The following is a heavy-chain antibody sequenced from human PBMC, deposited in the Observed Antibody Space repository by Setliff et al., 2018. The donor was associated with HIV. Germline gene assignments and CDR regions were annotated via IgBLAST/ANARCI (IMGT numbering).Heavy chain of an antibody. CDR3: ASGEDSGTYGEPYDS. Sequence: SETLSLTCTVSGDSIISSRNFWGWIRQPPGKGLEWIGNIHSSESTYYNPSLKSRVFISVDLSINQFSLKLHSVTAADTAVYYCASGEDSGTYGEPYDSWGQGALVTVSS. CDR2: IHSSEST. D-gene: IGHD1-26*01. V-gene: IGHV4-39*01. CDR1: GDSIISSRNF. J-gene: IGHJ4*02.